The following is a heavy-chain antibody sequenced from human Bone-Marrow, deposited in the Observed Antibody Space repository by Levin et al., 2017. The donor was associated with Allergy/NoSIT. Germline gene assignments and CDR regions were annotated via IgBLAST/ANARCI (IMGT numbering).Heavy chain of an antibody. D-gene: IGHD3-16*01. CDR1: GGSISSSSYY. CDR3: ARLRLGIFDY. CDR2: IYYSGST. Sequence: SQTLSLPCTVSGGSISSSSYYWGWIRQPPGKGLEWIGSIYYSGSTYYNPSLKSRVTISVDTSKNQFSLKLSSVTAADTAVYYCARLRLGIFDYWGQGTLVTVSS. V-gene: IGHV4-39*01. J-gene: IGHJ4*02.